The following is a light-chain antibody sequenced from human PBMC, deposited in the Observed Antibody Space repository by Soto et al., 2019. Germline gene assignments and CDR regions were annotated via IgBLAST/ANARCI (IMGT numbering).Light chain of an antibody. CDR1: QSISSY. V-gene: IGKV1-39*01. CDR3: QQSYSTPWT. Sequence: DIPRTQAPSSLSASVVDRVTITCRASQSISSYLNWYQQKPGIAPKLLIYAASSLQSGVPSRFSGSGSGTDFTLTIGSLQPEDFATYYCQQSYSTPWTFGQGTKVEIK. CDR2: AAS. J-gene: IGKJ1*01.